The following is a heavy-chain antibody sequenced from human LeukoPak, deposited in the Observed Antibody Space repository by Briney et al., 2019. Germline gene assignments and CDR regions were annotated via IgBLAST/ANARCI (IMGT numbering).Heavy chain of an antibody. V-gene: IGHV3-30*02. CDR2: LRFDGNE. D-gene: IGHD3/OR15-3a*01. CDR1: GFTFDNYG. CDR3: AKAGLTGLDY. J-gene: IGHJ4*02. Sequence: PGGSLRLSCGASGFTFDNYGTHWVRQAPGKGLEWVASLRFDGNEYYTDSVKGRFTLSRDNSKSTLYLQMNSLRAEDTAVYYCAKAGLTGLDYWGQGTLVTVSS.